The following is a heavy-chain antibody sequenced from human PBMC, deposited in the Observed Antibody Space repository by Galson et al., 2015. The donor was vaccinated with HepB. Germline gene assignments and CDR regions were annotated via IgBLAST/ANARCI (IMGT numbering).Heavy chain of an antibody. V-gene: IGHV3-73*01. CDR1: GFTFSGSA. Sequence: SLRLSCAASGFTFSGSAMHWVRQASGRGLEWVGRIGSKANSYATAYAASVKGRFTISRDDSKNTAYMQMNSLKTENTAVYYCTRLGDLSGYSSLWGQGTLVTVSS. CDR3: TRLGDLSGYSSL. J-gene: IGHJ4*02. D-gene: IGHD6-13*01. CDR2: IGSKANSYAT.